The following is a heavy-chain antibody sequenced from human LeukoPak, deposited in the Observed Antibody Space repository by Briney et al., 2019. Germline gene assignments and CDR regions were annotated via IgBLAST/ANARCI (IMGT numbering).Heavy chain of an antibody. J-gene: IGHJ4*02. V-gene: IGHV4-4*02. CDR1: GDSISTNHW. CDR3: ARARWDS. D-gene: IGHD4/OR15-4a*01. CDR2: VYHSGST. Sequence: SGTLSLTCAVSGDSISTNHWWSWVRQPPGKGLEWIGEVYHSGSTNYNPSLKSRVTISVDKSKNLFSLKLTSVTAADTAMYYCARARWDSWGQGTLVTVYS.